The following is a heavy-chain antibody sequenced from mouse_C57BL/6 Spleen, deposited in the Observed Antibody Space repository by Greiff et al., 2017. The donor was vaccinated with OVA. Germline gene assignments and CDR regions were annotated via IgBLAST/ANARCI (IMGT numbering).Heavy chain of an antibody. CDR3: ARYMGSSGYWFAY. V-gene: IGHV7-3*01. CDR2: IRNKANGYTT. CDR1: GFTFTDYY. J-gene: IGHJ3*01. Sequence: DVKLVESGGGLVQPGGSLSLSCAASGFTFTDYYMSWVRQPPGKALEWLGFIRNKANGYTTEYSASVKGRFTISRDNSQSILYLQMNALRAEDSATYYCARYMGSSGYWFAYWGQGTLVTVSA. D-gene: IGHD3-2*02.